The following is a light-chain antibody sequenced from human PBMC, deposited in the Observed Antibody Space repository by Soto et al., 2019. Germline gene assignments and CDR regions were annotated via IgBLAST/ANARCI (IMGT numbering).Light chain of an antibody. J-gene: IGLJ2*01. V-gene: IGLV2-23*01. CDR2: EGS. CDR3: CSYAGSIVV. Sequence: QSALTQPASVSVSPGQSITISCTGTSSDVGSYNLVSWYQQHPGKAPKLMIYEGSKRPSGVSNRFSGSKSGNTASLTIAGLQAEDEADYYFCSYAGSIVVFGGGTKVTVL. CDR1: SSDVGSYNL.